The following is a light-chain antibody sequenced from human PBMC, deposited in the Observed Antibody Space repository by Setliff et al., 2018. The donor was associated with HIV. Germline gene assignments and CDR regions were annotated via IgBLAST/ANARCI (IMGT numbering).Light chain of an antibody. Sequence: QSALAQPPSVSGSPGQSVTISCTGTSSDVGYYNRVSWYQQPPGTVPRLMIYEVSSQPSGVPDRFSGSKSGNTASLTISGLQAEDEADYYCASRTAGSTPYVFGTGTKVTVL. CDR3: ASRTAGSTPYV. CDR2: EVS. CDR1: SSDVGYYNR. V-gene: IGLV2-18*02. J-gene: IGLJ1*01.